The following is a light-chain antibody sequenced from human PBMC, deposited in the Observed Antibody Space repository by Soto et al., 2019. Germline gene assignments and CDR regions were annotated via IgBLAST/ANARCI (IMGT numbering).Light chain of an antibody. Sequence: QSALTQPASVSGSPGQSITISCSGTSSDIGAYDYVSWYQQHPGRAPKLIISEVSNRPSGVSSRFSGSKSGNTASLIISGLQAEDEADYYCSSYRGSNTLVFGTGTKLTVL. CDR2: EVS. CDR1: SSDIGAYDY. V-gene: IGLV2-14*01. J-gene: IGLJ1*01. CDR3: SSYRGSNTLV.